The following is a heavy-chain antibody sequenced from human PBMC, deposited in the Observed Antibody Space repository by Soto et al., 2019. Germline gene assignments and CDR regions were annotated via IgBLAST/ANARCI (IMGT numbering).Heavy chain of an antibody. CDR2: MNPNSGNT. CDR1: GYTFTSYD. V-gene: IGHV1-8*01. CDR3: AWGYCSGGSCYSVDLDY. Sequence: ASVKVSCKASGYTFTSYDINWVRQATGQGLEWMGWMNPNSGNTGYAQKFQGRVAMTRNTSISTAYMELSSLRSEDTAVYYCAWGYCSGGSCYSVDLDYWGQGTLVTVSS. D-gene: IGHD2-15*01. J-gene: IGHJ4*02.